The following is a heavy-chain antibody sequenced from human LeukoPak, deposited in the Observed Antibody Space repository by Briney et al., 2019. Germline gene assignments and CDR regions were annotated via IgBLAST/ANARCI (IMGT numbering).Heavy chain of an antibody. D-gene: IGHD2-8*01. V-gene: IGHV1-69*13. J-gene: IGHJ4*02. CDR2: IIPIFGTA. CDR1: GGTFSSYA. CDR3: AREEYCTNGVCFPDY. Sequence: SVKVSCKASGGTFSSYAISWVRQAPGQGLEWMGGIIPIFGTANYARKFQGRVTITADESTSTAYMELSSLRSEDTAVYYCAREEYCTNGVCFPDYWGQGTLVTASS.